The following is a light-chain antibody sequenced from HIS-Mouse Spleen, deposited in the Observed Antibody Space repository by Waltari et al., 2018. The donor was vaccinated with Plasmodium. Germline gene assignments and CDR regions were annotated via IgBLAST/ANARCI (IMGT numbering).Light chain of an antibody. V-gene: IGLV3-10*01. CDR2: EDS. CDR1: PLPKQY. Sequence: SYELTQPPSVSVSPGQPARTTYFGDPLPKQYDYWFQQKSGQAPVLVIYEDSKRPPGIPERFSGSSSGTMATLTISGAQVEDEADYYCYSTDSSGNQRVFGGGTKLTVL. CDR3: YSTDSSGNQRV. J-gene: IGLJ3*02.